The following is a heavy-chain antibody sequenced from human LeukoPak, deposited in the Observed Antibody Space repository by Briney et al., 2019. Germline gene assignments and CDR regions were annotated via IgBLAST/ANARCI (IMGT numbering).Heavy chain of an antibody. CDR3: AKDLMDTAIPIDI. Sequence: PGGSLRLSCAASGFTFSSYGMSWVRQAPGKGLEWVSAISGSGGSTYYADSVKGRSTISRDNSKNTLYLQMNSLRAEDTAVYYCAKDLMDTAIPIDIWGQGTMVTVSS. CDR2: ISGSGGST. V-gene: IGHV3-23*01. D-gene: IGHD5-18*01. J-gene: IGHJ3*02. CDR1: GFTFSSYG.